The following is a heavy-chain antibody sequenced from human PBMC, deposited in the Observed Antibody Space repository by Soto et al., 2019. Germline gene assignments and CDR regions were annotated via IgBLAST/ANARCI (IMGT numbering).Heavy chain of an antibody. V-gene: IGHV1-2*04. Sequence: ASVKVSCKASGYTFTSYAMLWVRQAPGQRLEWMGWINPNSGGTNYAQKFQGWVTMTRDTSISTAYMELSRLRSDDTAVYYCARGLYDILTGYYGNWFDPWGQGTLVTVSS. D-gene: IGHD3-9*01. J-gene: IGHJ5*02. CDR3: ARGLYDILTGYYGNWFDP. CDR1: GYTFTSYA. CDR2: INPNSGGT.